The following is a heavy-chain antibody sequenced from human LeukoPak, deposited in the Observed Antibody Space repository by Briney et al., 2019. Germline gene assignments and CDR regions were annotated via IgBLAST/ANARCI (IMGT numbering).Heavy chain of an antibody. CDR3: ARGRITMVRGVIIGRAYGMDV. V-gene: IGHV1-8*01. J-gene: IGHJ6*02. CDR2: MNPNSGNT. D-gene: IGHD3-10*01. Sequence: GASVKVSCKASGYTFTSYDINWVRQATGQGLEWMGWMNPNSGNTGYAQKFQGRVTMTRNTSISTAYMELSSLRSEDTAVYYCARGRITMVRGVIIGRAYGMDVWGQGTTVTVSS. CDR1: GYTFTSYD.